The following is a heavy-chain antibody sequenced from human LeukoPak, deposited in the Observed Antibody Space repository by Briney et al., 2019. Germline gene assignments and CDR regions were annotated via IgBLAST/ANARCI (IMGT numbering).Heavy chain of an antibody. CDR1: GYTFTSYD. Sequence: ASVKVSCKASGYTFTSYDINWVRQASGQGLEWGGWMNPNSGNTGSAQKFQGRVSMTRDTSITTAYMELSSLRSEDTAVYYCARAAGDLDYWGQGTLVTVSS. J-gene: IGHJ4*02. CDR3: ARAAGDLDY. V-gene: IGHV1-8*01. CDR2: MNPNSGNT.